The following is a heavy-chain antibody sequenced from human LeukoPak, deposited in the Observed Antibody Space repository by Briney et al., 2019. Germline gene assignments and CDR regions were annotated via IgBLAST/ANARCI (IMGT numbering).Heavy chain of an antibody. D-gene: IGHD6-13*01. CDR3: ARKGAPFSIAAAVLDY. CDR2: ISSSSSYI. CDR1: GFTFSSYS. Sequence: GGSLRLSCAASGFTFSSYSMNWVRQAPGKGLEWVSSISSSSSYIYYADSVKGRFTISRDNAKNSLYLQMNSLRAEDTAVYYCARKGAPFSIAAAVLDYWGQGTLVTVSS. V-gene: IGHV3-21*01. J-gene: IGHJ4*02.